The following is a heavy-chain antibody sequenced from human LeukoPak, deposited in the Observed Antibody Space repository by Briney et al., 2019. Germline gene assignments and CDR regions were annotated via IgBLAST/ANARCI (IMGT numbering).Heavy chain of an antibody. CDR2: ISSSSSYI. D-gene: IGHD3-22*01. V-gene: IGHV3-21*01. CDR1: GFTFSSYS. Sequence: GGSLRLSCAASGFTFSSYSMNWVRQAPGKGLEWVSSISSSSSYIYYADSVKGRFTISRDNAKNSLYLQMNSLRAEDTAVYYCARDLGPYYYDSSGVAFDIWGQGTMVTVSS. CDR3: ARDLGPYYYDSSGVAFDI. J-gene: IGHJ3*02.